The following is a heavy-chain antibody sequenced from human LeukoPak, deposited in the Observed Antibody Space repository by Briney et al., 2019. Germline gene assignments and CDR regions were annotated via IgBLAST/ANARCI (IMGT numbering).Heavy chain of an antibody. Sequence: ASVKVSCKASGYAFTGYYMHWVRQAPGQGLELMGGINPNSGGTNYAQEFQGRVTMTRDTFISTAYMQLSRLRSDDTAVYYCARGIAVAGHNWFDPWGQGTLVTVSS. D-gene: IGHD6-19*01. V-gene: IGHV1-2*02. CDR2: INPNSGGT. CDR1: GYAFTGYY. CDR3: ARGIAVAGHNWFDP. J-gene: IGHJ5*02.